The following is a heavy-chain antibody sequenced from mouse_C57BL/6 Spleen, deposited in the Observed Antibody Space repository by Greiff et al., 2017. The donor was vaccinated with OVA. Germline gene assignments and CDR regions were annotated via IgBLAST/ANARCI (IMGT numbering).Heavy chain of an antibody. D-gene: IGHD2-10*01. CDR3: ASSYPPGNSMDY. V-gene: IGHV5-6*02. Sequence: EVMLVESGGDLVKPGGSLKLSCAASGFTFSSYGMSWVRQTPDKRLEWVATISSGGSYTYYQDSVKGRFTISRDNAKNTLYLHMSSLKSEDTAMYDCASSYPPGNSMDYWGQGTSVTVSS. CDR1: GFTFSSYG. J-gene: IGHJ4*01. CDR2: ISSGGSYT.